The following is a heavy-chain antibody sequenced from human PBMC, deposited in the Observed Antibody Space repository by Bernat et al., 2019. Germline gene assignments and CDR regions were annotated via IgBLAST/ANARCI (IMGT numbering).Heavy chain of an antibody. CDR1: GFTSRSNW. J-gene: IGHJ4*01. Sequence: VQLVESGGGLVQPGGSLRLSCAASGFTSRSNWMHWVRQVPGKGLVWVSSINNDGSRTTYADSVKGRFTISRDNAESTLYLQMNSLRVEDTAVYYCASLCCTGLTSSDYWGQGTLVTVSS. V-gene: IGHV3-74*01. CDR3: ASLCCTGLTSSDY. CDR2: INNDGSRT. D-gene: IGHD2-8*02.